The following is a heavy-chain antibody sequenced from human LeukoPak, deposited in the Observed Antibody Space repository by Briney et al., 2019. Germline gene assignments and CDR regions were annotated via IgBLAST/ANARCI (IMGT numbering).Heavy chain of an antibody. D-gene: IGHD2-8*01. V-gene: IGHV3-21*01. CDR2: ISSSSSYM. CDR1: GFSFSTYS. CDR3: AKDRCSNGVGCYYYYMDV. Sequence: GGSLRLSCAASGFSFSTYSMNWVRQAPGKGLEWVSSISSSSSYMYYGDSMKGRFTISRDNAKNSLYLQMNSLRAEDTAVYYCAKDRCSNGVGCYYYYMDVWGKGTTVTISS. J-gene: IGHJ6*03.